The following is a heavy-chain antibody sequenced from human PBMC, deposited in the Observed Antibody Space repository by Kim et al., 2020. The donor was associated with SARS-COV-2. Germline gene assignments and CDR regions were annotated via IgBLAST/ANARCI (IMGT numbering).Heavy chain of an antibody. CDR1: GFTFGDYA. CDR2: IRSKAYGGTT. D-gene: IGHD6-13*01. Sequence: GGSLRLSCTASGFTFGDYAMSWVRQAPGKGLEWVGFIRSKAYGGTTEYAASVKGRFTISRDDSKSIAYLQMNSLKTEDTAVYYCTRGGAAAGRLAGLYWGQGTLVTVSS. CDR3: TRGGAAAGRLAGLY. V-gene: IGHV3-49*04. J-gene: IGHJ4*02.